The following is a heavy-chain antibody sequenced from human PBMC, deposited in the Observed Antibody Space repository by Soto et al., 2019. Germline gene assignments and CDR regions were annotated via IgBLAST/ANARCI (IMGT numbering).Heavy chain of an antibody. CDR2: ISSSGDTK. D-gene: IGHD1-26*01. Sequence: GGSMRLSCTAGGCKLTGYDMHWVRQAPGKGLEWLSYISSSGDTKNYADSVQGRFTVSRDSAKNSLYLQMNSLRTEDTAVYYCVRGTIVGATFTSWGQGTLVTVAS. V-gene: IGHV3-48*03. CDR3: VRGTIVGATFTS. CDR1: GCKLTGYD. J-gene: IGHJ5*02.